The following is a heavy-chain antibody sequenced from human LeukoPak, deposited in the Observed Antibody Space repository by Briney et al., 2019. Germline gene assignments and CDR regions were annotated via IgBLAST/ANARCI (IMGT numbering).Heavy chain of an antibody. Sequence: SETLSLTCAVYGGSFSGYYWSWIRQPPGKGLEWIGEINHSGSTNYNPSLKSRVTISVDTSKNQFSLKLSSVTAADTAVYYCARHGHYDILTGYDFDYWGQGTLVTVSS. CDR3: ARHGHYDILTGYDFDY. V-gene: IGHV4-34*01. D-gene: IGHD3-9*01. CDR1: GGSFSGYY. J-gene: IGHJ4*02. CDR2: INHSGST.